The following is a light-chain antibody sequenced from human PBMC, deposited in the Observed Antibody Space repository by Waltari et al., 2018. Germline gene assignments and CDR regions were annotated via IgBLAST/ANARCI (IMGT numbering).Light chain of an antibody. J-gene: IGKJ1*01. CDR2: DAS. V-gene: IGKV3-20*01. Sequence: FVLTQSPGTLSLFPGERVTLSCRASQSVSSNYLAWYQQKPGQAPRLHIYDASNRATGIADRFSGSGSGTDFTLTISRLEPEDVAVYYCQQYGRSPWTFGQGTKVEIK. CDR1: QSVSSNY. CDR3: QQYGRSPWT.